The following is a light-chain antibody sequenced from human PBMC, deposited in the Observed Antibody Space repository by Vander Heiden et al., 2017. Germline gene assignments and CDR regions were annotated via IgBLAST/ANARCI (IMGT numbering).Light chain of an antibody. Sequence: DIQMTQSPSTLSASVGDRVTITCRASQSISSWLAWYKQKPGKAPNILIYKASALESGVTSRFSGSGTGTKFTLTITSLQPDDSATYYCQQYNSYSVTFGQGTKVEIK. J-gene: IGKJ1*01. V-gene: IGKV1-5*03. CDR3: QQYNSYSVT. CDR1: QSISSW. CDR2: KAS.